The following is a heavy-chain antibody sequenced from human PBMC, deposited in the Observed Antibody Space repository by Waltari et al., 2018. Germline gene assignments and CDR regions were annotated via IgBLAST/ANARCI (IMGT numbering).Heavy chain of an antibody. V-gene: IGHV4-34*01. CDR3: ARGSRARIAARLNYYYYYMDV. CDR1: GGSFSGYY. D-gene: IGHD6-6*01. J-gene: IGHJ6*03. CDR2: INHSGST. Sequence: QVQLQQWGAGLLKPSETLSLTCAVYGGSFSGYYWSWIRQPPGKGLEWIGEINHSGSTNDTPSHKSRVTISVDTSKNQFSLKLSSVTAADTAVYYCARGSRARIAARLNYYYYYMDVWGKGTTVTVSS.